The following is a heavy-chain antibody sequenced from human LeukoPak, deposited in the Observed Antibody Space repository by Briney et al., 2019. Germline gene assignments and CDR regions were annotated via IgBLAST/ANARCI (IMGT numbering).Heavy chain of an antibody. V-gene: IGHV3-9*01. CDR3: AKEGSDVVWSGYAYYMDV. D-gene: IGHD3-3*01. J-gene: IGHJ6*03. CDR1: GFTFDEYA. CDR2: SSLYSGSI. Sequence: GGSLRPPCAAPGFTFDEYAMDWVRQAPGKGLEGVSGSSLYSGSIGYADSVTGRFTSFRDNAKNSLYLQMHSLRAEDTALYYCAKEGSDVVWSGYAYYMDVWGKGTTVTVSS.